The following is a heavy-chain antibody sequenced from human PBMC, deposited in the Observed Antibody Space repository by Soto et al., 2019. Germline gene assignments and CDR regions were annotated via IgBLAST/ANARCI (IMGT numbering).Heavy chain of an antibody. V-gene: IGHV1-69*01. Sequence: QVQLVQSGAEVKKPGSSVKVSFKASGGTFSSYAISWVRQAPGQGLEWMGGIIPIFGTANYAQKFQGRVTINADESTSTAYMDLSSLRSEDTAVYYCARDLSTHPSLDPDAFDIWGQGTMVTVSS. CDR3: ARDLSTHPSLDPDAFDI. CDR2: IIPIFGTA. CDR1: GGTFSSYA. J-gene: IGHJ3*02. D-gene: IGHD2-2*01.